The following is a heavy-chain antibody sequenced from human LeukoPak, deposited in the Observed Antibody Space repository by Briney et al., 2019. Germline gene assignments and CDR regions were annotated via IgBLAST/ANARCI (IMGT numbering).Heavy chain of an antibody. V-gene: IGHV3-53*01. D-gene: IGHD3-22*01. J-gene: IGHJ4*02. CDR3: VRGPPQMMVPIY. CDR1: GFTVSNNY. CDR2: IYSGGTT. Sequence: GGSLRLSCAASGFTVSNNYVTWVRQAPGKGLEWVAVIYSGGTTYYADSVKGRFTISRDNSKNTLYLQMSSLRVEDTAVYYCVRGPPQMMVPIYWGQGTLVTVSS.